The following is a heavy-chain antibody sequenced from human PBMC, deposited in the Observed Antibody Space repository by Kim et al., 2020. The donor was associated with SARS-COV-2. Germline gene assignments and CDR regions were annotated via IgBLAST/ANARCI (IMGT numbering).Heavy chain of an antibody. CDR3: ARHAKRRSLDYYYYMDV. CDR2: IYYSGST. D-gene: IGHD3-16*02. V-gene: IGHV4-59*08. CDR1: GGSISSYY. Sequence: SETLSRTCTVSGGSISSYYWSWIRQPPGKGLEWIGYIYYSGSTNYNPSLKSRVTISVDTSKNQFSLKLSSVTAADTAVYYCARHAKRRSLDYYYYMDVWGKGTTVTVSS. J-gene: IGHJ6*03.